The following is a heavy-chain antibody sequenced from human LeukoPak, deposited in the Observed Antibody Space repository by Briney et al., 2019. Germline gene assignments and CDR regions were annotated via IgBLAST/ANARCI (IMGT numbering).Heavy chain of an antibody. CDR3: ARDFSGTI. D-gene: IGHD3-3*01. J-gene: IGHJ4*02. CDR2: INPNSGGT. V-gene: IGHV1-2*02. Sequence: GASVKVSCKASGYTFTSYDINWVRQAPGQGLEWMGWINPNSGGTNYAQKFQGRVTMTRDTSISTAYMELSRLRSDDTAVYYCARDFSGTIWGQGTLVTVSS. CDR1: GYTFTSYD.